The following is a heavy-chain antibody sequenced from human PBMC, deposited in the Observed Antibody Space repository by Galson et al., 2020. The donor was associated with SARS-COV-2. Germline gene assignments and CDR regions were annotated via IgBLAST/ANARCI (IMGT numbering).Heavy chain of an antibody. CDR1: GGYISSYY. Sequence: SETLSLTCTVSGGYISSYYWSWIRQPPGKGPEWIGYIYYSGSTNYNPSLKSRVTISVDTSKNQFSLKLSSVTAADTAVYYCARHARLLWFGEPLFDYWGQGTLVTVSS. V-gene: IGHV4-59*08. CDR2: IYYSGST. CDR3: ARHARLLWFGEPLFDY. D-gene: IGHD3-10*01. J-gene: IGHJ4*02.